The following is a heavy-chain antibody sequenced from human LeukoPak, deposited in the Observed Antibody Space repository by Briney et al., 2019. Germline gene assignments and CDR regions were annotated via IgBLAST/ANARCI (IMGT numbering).Heavy chain of an antibody. Sequence: GESLKISCKGSGYSFTSYWIGWVRQMPGKGLEWMGIIYPGDSDTRYSPSFQGQVTISADKSISTAYLQWSSLKASDTAMYYCARVRGRGGYYYYYMDVWGKGTTVTVPS. CDR3: ARVRGRGGYYYYYMDV. CDR2: IYPGDSDT. CDR1: GYSFTSYW. V-gene: IGHV5-51*01. D-gene: IGHD2-15*01. J-gene: IGHJ6*03.